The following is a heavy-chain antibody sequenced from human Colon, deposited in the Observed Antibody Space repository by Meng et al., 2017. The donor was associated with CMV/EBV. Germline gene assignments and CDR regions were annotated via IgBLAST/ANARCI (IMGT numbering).Heavy chain of an antibody. V-gene: IGHV3-21*01. CDR1: GFIFSDYT. D-gene: IGHD2-2*01. J-gene: IGHJ6*02. CDR3: VKLGYGSSPSCQKSYFYGLDV. Sequence: GGSLRLSCEASGFIFSDYTMNWVRQAPGKGLEWVAFISSDSKYIYYSDSVKGRFTISRDNSEKSVYLHMNSVRADDTAVYYCVKLGYGSSPSCQKSYFYGLDVWGQGTTVTVSS. CDR2: ISSDSKYI.